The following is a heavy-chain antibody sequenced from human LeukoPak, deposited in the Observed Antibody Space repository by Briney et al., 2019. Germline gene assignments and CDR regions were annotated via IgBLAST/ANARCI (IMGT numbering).Heavy chain of an antibody. Sequence: SETLSLTCTVSGGSISSSSYYWGWIRQPPGKGLEWIGSIYYSGSTYYNPSLKSRVTISVDTSKNQFSLKLSSVTAADTAVYYCARDSSSWYNYYYYMDVWGKGTTVTVSS. CDR3: ARDSSSWYNYYYYMDV. CDR2: IYYSGST. V-gene: IGHV4-39*07. CDR1: GGSISSSSYY. J-gene: IGHJ6*03. D-gene: IGHD6-13*01.